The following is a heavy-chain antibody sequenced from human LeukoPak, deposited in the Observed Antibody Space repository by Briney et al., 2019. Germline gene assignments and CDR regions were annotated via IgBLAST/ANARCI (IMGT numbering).Heavy chain of an antibody. CDR3: ARDLRRSSGWYDY. Sequence: ASVTVSCKASGGTFSSYAFNWVRQAPGQGLEWMGGIIPIFGTANYAQKFQGRVTITADESTSTAYMELSSLRSDDTAVYYCARDLRRSSGWYDYWGQGTLVTVSS. V-gene: IGHV1-69*13. J-gene: IGHJ4*02. D-gene: IGHD6-19*01. CDR1: GGTFSSYA. CDR2: IIPIFGTA.